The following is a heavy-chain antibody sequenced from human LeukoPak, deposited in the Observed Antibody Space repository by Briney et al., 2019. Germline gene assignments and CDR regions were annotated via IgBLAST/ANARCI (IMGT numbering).Heavy chain of an antibody. CDR1: GYTFTSYG. J-gene: IGHJ5*02. V-gene: IGHV1-18*01. CDR2: ISGYNGHT. D-gene: IGHD3-10*01. CDR3: GRTMVRGVAADDYNWFDP. Sequence: ASVKVSCKASGYTFTSYGISWVRQAPGQGLEWMGWISGYNGHTKYAQKLQGRVTMTTDTSTSTAYMELRGLRSDDTAVYYCGRTMVRGVAADDYNWFDPWGQGTLVTVSS.